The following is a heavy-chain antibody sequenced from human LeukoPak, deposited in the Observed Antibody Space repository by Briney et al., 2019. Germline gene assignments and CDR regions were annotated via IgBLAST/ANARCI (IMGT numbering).Heavy chain of an antibody. CDR3: AKDVALAGTGGGFDV. J-gene: IGHJ3*01. CDR2: VGDSADTT. Sequence: GGSLRLSCAASGFPFATYGMSWVRQATGKGLEWVSDVGDSADTTHYADSVKGRFFISRDNSKNTVHLQMNSLRAEDSAFYYCAKDVALAGTGGGFDVWGQGTRVAVAS. D-gene: IGHD6-19*01. V-gene: IGHV3-23*01. CDR1: GFPFATYG.